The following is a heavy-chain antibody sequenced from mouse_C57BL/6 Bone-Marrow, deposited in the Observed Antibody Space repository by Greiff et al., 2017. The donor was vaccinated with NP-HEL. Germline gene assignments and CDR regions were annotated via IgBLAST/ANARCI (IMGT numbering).Heavy chain of an antibody. J-gene: IGHJ2*01. CDR2: IDPENGDT. D-gene: IGHD1-1*02. V-gene: IGHV14-4*01. CDR1: GFNIKDDY. Sequence: EVKLQESGAELVRPGASVKLSCTASGFNIKDDYMHWVKQRPEQGLEWIGWIDPENGDTEYASKFQGKATITADTSSNTAYLQLSSLTSEDTAVYYCTTSGGGFDYWGQGTTLTVSS. CDR3: TTSGGGFDY.